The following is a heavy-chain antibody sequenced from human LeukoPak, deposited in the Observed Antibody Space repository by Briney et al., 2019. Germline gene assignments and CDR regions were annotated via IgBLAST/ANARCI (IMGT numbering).Heavy chain of an antibody. Sequence: PGGSLRLSCAASGFTFSSYGMHWVRQAPGKGLEWVAVISYDGSNKYYADSVKGRFTISRDNSKNTLYLQMNSLRAEDTAVYYCATGYGDLRGGAFDIWGQGTMVTVSS. CDR2: ISYDGSNK. CDR1: GFTFSSYG. V-gene: IGHV3-30*03. CDR3: ATGYGDLRGGAFDI. J-gene: IGHJ3*02. D-gene: IGHD4-17*01.